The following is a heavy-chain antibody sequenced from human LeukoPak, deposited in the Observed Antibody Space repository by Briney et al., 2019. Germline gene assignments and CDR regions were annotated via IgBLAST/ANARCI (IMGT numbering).Heavy chain of an antibody. D-gene: IGHD6-6*01. Sequence: ASVKVSCKASGYTFTGYYMHWVRQAPGQGLEWMGWINPNSGGTNYAQKFQGRVTMTRDTSISTAYMELSRLRSDDTAVYYCARARAARPGGVYYYYYMDVWGKGTTVTVSS. CDR1: GYTFTGYY. CDR2: INPNSGGT. CDR3: ARARAARPGGVYYYYYMDV. V-gene: IGHV1-2*02. J-gene: IGHJ6*03.